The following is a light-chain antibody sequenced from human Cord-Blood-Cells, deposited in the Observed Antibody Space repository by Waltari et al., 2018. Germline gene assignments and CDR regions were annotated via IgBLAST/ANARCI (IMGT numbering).Light chain of an antibody. CDR2: DVS. Sequence: QSALTQPAPASGAPGQSIPISCTATNSDLGGYNYVSWYQQHPGKAPKLIIYDVSKRPSVVSNRFSGSKSGNTASLTISGLHAEDEADYYCSSYTSSSALVFGTGTKVTVL. CDR3: SSYTSSSALV. CDR1: NSDLGGYNY. V-gene: IGLV2-14*03. J-gene: IGLJ1*01.